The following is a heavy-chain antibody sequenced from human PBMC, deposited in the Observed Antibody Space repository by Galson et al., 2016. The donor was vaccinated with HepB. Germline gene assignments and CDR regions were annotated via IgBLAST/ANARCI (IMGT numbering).Heavy chain of an antibody. J-gene: IGHJ3*02. CDR3: AKEGRDILTGYYNGDAFDI. Sequence: SLRLSCAASGFTFSSYAMSWVRQAPGRGLEWVSAISGSGGSTYYADSVKGRFTISRDNSKNTLYLQMNSLRAEDTAVYYCAKEGRDILTGYYNGDAFDIWGQGNPDHRLL. D-gene: IGHD3-9*01. V-gene: IGHV3-23*01. CDR1: GFTFSSYA. CDR2: ISGSGGST.